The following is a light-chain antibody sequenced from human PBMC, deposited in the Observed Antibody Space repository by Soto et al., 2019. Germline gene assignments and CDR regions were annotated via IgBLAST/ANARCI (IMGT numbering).Light chain of an antibody. CDR2: DAS. V-gene: IGKV1-5*01. CDR1: QSVSGW. CDR3: QQYTNTNNPWM. Sequence: IQMTQAPSTLSASVGDTVTVTWRCSQSVSGWMAWYQQKPGKAPKLLVYDASTLQSGVASRFSGSGSGTEFTLIISGLQPDDSATYYCQQYTNTNNPWMFGQGTKVDIK. J-gene: IGKJ1*01.